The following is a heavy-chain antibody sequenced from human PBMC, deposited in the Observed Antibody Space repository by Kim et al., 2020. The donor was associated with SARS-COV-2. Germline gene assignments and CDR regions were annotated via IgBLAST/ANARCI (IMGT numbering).Heavy chain of an antibody. CDR1: GFTFSSYS. CDR2: INRDGSST. J-gene: IGHJ4*02. Sequence: GGSLRLSCSASGFTFSSYSMRWVRQAPGKGLECVSAINRDGSSTYYADSVKGRFTISRDNSKNTLYLQMSSLRAEDTAVYYCVRWEFDYWGQGTLVTVSS. CDR3: VRWEFDY. V-gene: IGHV3-64D*06. D-gene: IGHD1-26*01.